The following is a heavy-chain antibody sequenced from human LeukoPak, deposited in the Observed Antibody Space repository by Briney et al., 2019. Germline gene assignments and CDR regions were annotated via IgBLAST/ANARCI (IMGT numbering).Heavy chain of an antibody. J-gene: IGHJ4*02. V-gene: IGHV3-30*18. CDR3: AKASWIQLWRDFDY. Sequence: PGGSLRLSCAASGFTFSSYGMHWVRQAPGKGLEWVAVISYDGSNKYYADSVKGRFTISRDNSKNTLYLQMNSLRAEDTAVYYCAKASWIQLWRDFDYWGQGTLVTVSS. D-gene: IGHD5-18*01. CDR2: ISYDGSNK. CDR1: GFTFSSYG.